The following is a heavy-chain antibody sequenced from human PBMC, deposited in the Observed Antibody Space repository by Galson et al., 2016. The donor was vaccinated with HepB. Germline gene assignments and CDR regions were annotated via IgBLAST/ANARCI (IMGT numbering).Heavy chain of an antibody. V-gene: IGHV3-23*01. CDR3: AKGTTLQVHFGYFDH. J-gene: IGHJ4*02. D-gene: IGHD1/OR15-1a*01. CDR2: ISDSAGST. Sequence: SLRLSCAASGFTFSDYATNWVRQAPGKGLEWVSGISDSAGSTYFADSVKGRFTISRDNSKNTLYLQMNSLRVEDTAVYYCAKGTTLQVHFGYFDHWGQGTLVTVSS. CDR1: GFTFSDYA.